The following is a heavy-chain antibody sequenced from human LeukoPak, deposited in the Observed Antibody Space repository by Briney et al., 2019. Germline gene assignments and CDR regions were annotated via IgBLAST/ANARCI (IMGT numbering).Heavy chain of an antibody. V-gene: IGHV4-4*07. CDR3: AGDLYYYGSGSYYFNY. CDR2: IYTSGST. CDR1: GGSISSYY. D-gene: IGHD3-10*01. J-gene: IGHJ4*02. Sequence: SSETLSLTCTVSGGSISSYYWSWIRQPAGKGLEWIGRIYTSGSTNYNPSLKSRVTMSVDTSKNQFSLKLSSMTAADTAVYYCAGDLYYYGSGSYYFNYWGQGTLVTVSS.